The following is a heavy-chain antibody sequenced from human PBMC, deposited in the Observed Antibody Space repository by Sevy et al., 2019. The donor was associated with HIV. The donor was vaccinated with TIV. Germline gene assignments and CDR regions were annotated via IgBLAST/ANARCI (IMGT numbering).Heavy chain of an antibody. CDR2: INPNSGPNSGGT. CDR1: GYTFTAYY. V-gene: IGHV1-2*02. D-gene: IGHD5-18*01. CDR3: ARGIQLWSTYDGFNI. Sequence: ASVKVSCKASGYTFTAYYIYWVRQAPGQGLEYLGWINPNSGPNSGGTKYAQNFQGRVTMTSDTSITTAYMELSRLRSDDTAVYYCARGIQLWSTYDGFNIWGQGTMVTVSS. J-gene: IGHJ3*02.